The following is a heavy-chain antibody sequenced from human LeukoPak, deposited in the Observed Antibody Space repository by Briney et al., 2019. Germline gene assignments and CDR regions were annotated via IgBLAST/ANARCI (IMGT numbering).Heavy chain of an antibody. CDR1: GFTFSSYA. CDR3: ANHVSGLTLGY. D-gene: IGHD5/OR15-5a*01. V-gene: IGHV3-23*01. J-gene: IGHJ4*02. CDR2: ISGTGGST. Sequence: PGGSLRLSCAASGFTFSSYAMRWVRQAPGKGLEWVAAISGTGGSTYYADSVKGRFTISRDNSKNTLYLQMNSLRAEDTAVYYCANHVSGLTLGYWGQGTLVTVSS.